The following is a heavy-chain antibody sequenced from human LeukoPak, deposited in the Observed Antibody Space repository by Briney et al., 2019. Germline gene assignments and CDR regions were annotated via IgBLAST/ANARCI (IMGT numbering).Heavy chain of an antibody. Sequence: GGSLRLSCAASGFTFSSYGMHWVRQAPGKGLEWVAFIRYDGSNKYYADSVKGRFTISRDNAKNSLYLQMNSLRAEDTAVYYCARGPMHPGYCSSTSCAGYGWFDPWGQGTLVTVSS. CDR3: ARGPMHPGYCSSTSCAGYGWFDP. V-gene: IGHV3-30*02. CDR1: GFTFSSYG. D-gene: IGHD2-2*01. J-gene: IGHJ5*02. CDR2: IRYDGSNK.